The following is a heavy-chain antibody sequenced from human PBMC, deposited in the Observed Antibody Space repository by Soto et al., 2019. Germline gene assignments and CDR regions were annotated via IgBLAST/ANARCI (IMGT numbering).Heavy chain of an antibody. V-gene: IGHV4-34*01. D-gene: IGHD3-10*01. CDR2: INHSGST. CDR1: GGSFSGYY. CDR3: ARGGRGNYGSGSYYNVHHYYGMDV. Sequence: PSETLSLTCAVYGGSFSGYYWSWIRQPPGKGLEWIGEINHSGSTNYNPSLKSRVTISVDTSKNQFSLKLSSVTAADTAVYYCARGGRGNYGSGSYYNVHHYYGMDVWGQGTLVTVSS. J-gene: IGHJ6*02.